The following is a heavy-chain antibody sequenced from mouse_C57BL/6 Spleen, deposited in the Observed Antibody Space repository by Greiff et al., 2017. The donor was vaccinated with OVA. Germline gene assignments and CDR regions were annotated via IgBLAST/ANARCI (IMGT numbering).Heavy chain of an antibody. Sequence: VQLQQSGAELVRPGTSVKVSCKASGYAFTNYLIEWVKQRPGQGLEWIGVINPGSGGTNYNEKFKGKATLTADKSSSNAYMQLSSLTSEDSAVYFCARSEFAYWGQGTLVTVSA. J-gene: IGHJ3*01. V-gene: IGHV1-54*01. CDR2: INPGSGGT. CDR1: GYAFTNYL. CDR3: ARSEFAY.